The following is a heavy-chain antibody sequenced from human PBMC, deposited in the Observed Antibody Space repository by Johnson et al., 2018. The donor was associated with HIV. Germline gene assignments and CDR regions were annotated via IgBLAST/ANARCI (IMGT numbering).Heavy chain of an antibody. CDR1: GFTFGSYA. D-gene: IGHD6-19*01. CDR3: AKDRSVAGLYDAFDI. J-gene: IGHJ3*02. Sequence: VLLVESGGGLVQPGGSLRLSCAASGFTFGSYAMSWVRQAPGKGLEWVSSITISGGSTHYADSVKGRFTISRDNSKNILYLQMNSLRAEDTALYYCAKDRSVAGLYDAFDIWGQGTRVTVSS. V-gene: IGHV3-23*04. CDR2: ITISGGST.